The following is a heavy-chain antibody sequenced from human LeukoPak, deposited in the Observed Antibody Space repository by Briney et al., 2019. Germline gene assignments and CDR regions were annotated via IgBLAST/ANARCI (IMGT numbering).Heavy chain of an antibody. CDR3: ARDPDALDY. V-gene: IGHV3-48*02. D-gene: IGHD2-2*01. Sequence: PGGSLRLSCAASGFPFSSYIMNWVRQAPGKGLEWVAYIRSSSNTIYYADSVKGRFTISRDNAKNSLYLQMNSLRDEDTAVYYCARDPDALDYWGQGTLVTVSS. J-gene: IGHJ4*02. CDR2: IRSSSNTI. CDR1: GFPFSSYI.